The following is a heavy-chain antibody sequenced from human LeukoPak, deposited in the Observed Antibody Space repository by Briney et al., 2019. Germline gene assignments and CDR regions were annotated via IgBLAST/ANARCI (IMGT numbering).Heavy chain of an antibody. D-gene: IGHD2-2*02. CDR3: TRGPIPLWLYYGLDV. Sequence: GRALRLSCTASGFTFGDHAMGWGREAPGKGLEWVGFIRSKTDRGTTEYAVSVKGIFTISRDDSNTISYMQMHSLRIEDTAVYYCTRGPIPLWLYYGLDVWGQGTTVTVS. CDR2: IRSKTDRGTT. V-gene: IGHV3-49*04. J-gene: IGHJ6*02. CDR1: GFTFGDHA.